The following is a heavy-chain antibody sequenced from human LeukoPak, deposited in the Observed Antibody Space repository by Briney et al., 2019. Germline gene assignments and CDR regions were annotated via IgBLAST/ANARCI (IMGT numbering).Heavy chain of an antibody. CDR2: IYHSGST. D-gene: IGHD3-10*01. Sequence: PSETLSLTCAVSGGSISSGGYSWSWIRQPPGKGLEWIGYIYHSGSTYYNPSLKSRVTISVDRSKNQFSLKLSSVTAADTAVYYCAREMVRGVISSAGSDYWGQGTLVTVSS. J-gene: IGHJ4*02. V-gene: IGHV4-30-2*01. CDR1: GGSISSGGYS. CDR3: AREMVRGVISSAGSDY.